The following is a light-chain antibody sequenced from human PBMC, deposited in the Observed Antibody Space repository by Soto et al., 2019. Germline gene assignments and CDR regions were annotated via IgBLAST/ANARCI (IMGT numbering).Light chain of an antibody. J-gene: IGLJ1*01. CDR2: RNN. Sequence: QSVLTQPPSASGTPGQRVTISCSGSSSNIGSNYVYWYQQLPGTAPKLLIYRNNQRPSGVPDRFSGSKSGNTASLTISGLQAEDEADYYCNSYTGSSTYVFGTGTKVTVL. V-gene: IGLV1-47*01. CDR1: SSNIGSNY. CDR3: NSYTGSSTYV.